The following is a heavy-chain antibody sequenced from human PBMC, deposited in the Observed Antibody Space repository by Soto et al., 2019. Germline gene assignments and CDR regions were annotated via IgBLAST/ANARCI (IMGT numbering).Heavy chain of an antibody. D-gene: IGHD3-16*02. CDR3: ARRFITFGGVIVYDY. V-gene: IGHV4-59*08. J-gene: IGHJ4*02. CDR2: IYYSGST. Sequence: SETLSLTCTVSGGSISSYYWSWIRQPPGKGLEWIGYIYYSGSTNYNPSLKSRVTISVDTSKNQFSLKLSSVTAADTAVYYCARRFITFGGVIVYDYWGQGTLVTVSS. CDR1: GGSISSYY.